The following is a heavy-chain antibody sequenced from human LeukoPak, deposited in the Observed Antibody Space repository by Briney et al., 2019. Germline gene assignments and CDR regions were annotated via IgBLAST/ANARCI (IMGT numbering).Heavy chain of an antibody. CDR1: GFTVSSNY. CDR3: VRDRGYSGNDRAAYFDF. J-gene: IGHJ4*02. V-gene: IGHV3-53*01. D-gene: IGHD5-12*01. CDR2: LYRDGSA. Sequence: AGGSLRLSCAASGFTVSSNYMSWVRQAPGKGLEWVSVLYRDGSAFYVDSVKGRFTVSRDNFKNTLYLQMNSLRAEDTAVYYCVRDRGYSGNDRAAYFDFLGQGTLVTVSS.